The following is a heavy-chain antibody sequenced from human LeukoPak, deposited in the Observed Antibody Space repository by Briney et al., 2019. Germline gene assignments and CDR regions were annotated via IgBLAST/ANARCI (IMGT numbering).Heavy chain of an antibody. J-gene: IGHJ6*03. Sequence: GGSLRLSCAASGFTFSSYSMNWVRQAPGKGLEWVSYISSSSSTIYYADSVKGRFTISRDNAKNSLYLQMNSLRAEDTAVYYCARVPVPLREYSGSSAYYYYYMDVWGKGTTVTVSS. V-gene: IGHV3-48*01. CDR3: ARVPVPLREYSGSSAYYYYYMDV. D-gene: IGHD6-6*01. CDR1: GFTFSSYS. CDR2: ISSSSSTI.